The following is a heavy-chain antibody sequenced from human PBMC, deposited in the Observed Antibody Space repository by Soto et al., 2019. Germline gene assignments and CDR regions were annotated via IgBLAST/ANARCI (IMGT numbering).Heavy chain of an antibody. CDR1: GGSFSGYY. V-gene: IGHV4-34*01. Sequence: SETLSLTCAVYGGSFSGYYWSWIRQPPGKGLEWIGEINHSGGTNYNPSLKSRVTISVDTSKNQFSLKLSSVTAADTAVYYCARERIAAAGTGGYFDYWGQGTLVTVSS. CDR3: ARERIAAAGTGGYFDY. J-gene: IGHJ4*02. D-gene: IGHD6-13*01. CDR2: INHSGGT.